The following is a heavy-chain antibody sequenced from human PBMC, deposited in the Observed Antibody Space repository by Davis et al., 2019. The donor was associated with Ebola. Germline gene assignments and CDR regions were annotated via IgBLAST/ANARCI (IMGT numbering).Heavy chain of an antibody. CDR1: GFTFSSYG. CDR3: ASHLGYSSSHIDY. V-gene: IGHV3-23*01. Sequence: GESLKISCAASGFTFSSYGMHWVRQAPGKGLEWVSVISATGVSTYSIDSVKGRFIISRDNSKNTLYLQMNSLRAEDTAVYYCASHLGYSSSHIDYWGQGTVVTVSS. J-gene: IGHJ4*02. CDR2: ISATGVST. D-gene: IGHD6-6*01.